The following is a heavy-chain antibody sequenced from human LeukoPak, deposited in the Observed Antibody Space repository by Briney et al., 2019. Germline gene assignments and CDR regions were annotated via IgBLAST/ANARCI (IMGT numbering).Heavy chain of an antibody. CDR2: INRSGSP. CDR1: GGSFSGYY. J-gene: IGHJ3*02. D-gene: IGHD3-10*01. V-gene: IGHV4-34*01. Sequence: SETLSLTCAVYGGSFSGYYWSWIRQPPGKGLEWIGEINRSGSPNYNPSLKSRVTISIDTSKNQFSLKLSPVTAADTAVYYCARDLSDYYGSGSYRPIDAFDIWGQGTMVTVSS. CDR3: ARDLSDYYGSGSYRPIDAFDI.